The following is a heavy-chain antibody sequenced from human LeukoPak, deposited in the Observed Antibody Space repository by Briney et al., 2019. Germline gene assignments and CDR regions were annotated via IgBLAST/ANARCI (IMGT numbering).Heavy chain of an antibody. J-gene: IGHJ4*02. CDR2: ISGSGGST. Sequence: TGGSLRLSCAASGFTFSSYAMSWVRQAPGKGLEWVSAISGSGGSTYYADSVKGRFTISRDNSKNTLYLQMNSLRAEDTAVYYCAKTDFWSGYYKGFDYWGQGTLVTVSS. D-gene: IGHD3-3*01. CDR3: AKTDFWSGYYKGFDY. V-gene: IGHV3-23*01. CDR1: GFTFSSYA.